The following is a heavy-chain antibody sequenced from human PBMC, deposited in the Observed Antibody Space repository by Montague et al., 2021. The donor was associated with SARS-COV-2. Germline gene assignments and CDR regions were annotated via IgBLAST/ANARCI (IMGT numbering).Heavy chain of an antibody. CDR2: IYYSGST. V-gene: IGHV4-39*07. D-gene: IGHD3-10*01. J-gene: IGHJ6*02. CDR3: ARDDIVLQGVTKGMDV. CDR1: GGSISSSNYY. Sequence: SETLSLTCTVSGGSISSSNYYWGWIRQPPGKGLEWIGNIYYSGSTYYNPSLKSRVTISIDTSKNQFSLKLSPVTAADTAVYYCARDDIVLQGVTKGMDVWGQGTTVTVSS.